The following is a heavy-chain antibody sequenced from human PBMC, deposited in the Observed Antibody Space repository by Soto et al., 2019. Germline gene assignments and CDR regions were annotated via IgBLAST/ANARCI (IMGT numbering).Heavy chain of an antibody. CDR1: GFNFSSYA. J-gene: IGHJ4*02. D-gene: IGHD3-16*01. V-gene: IGHV3-64D*06. Sequence: SVRRSCSASGFNFSSYAMHWVRQAPGKGLEYVSAISSNGGSTYYADSVKGRFTISRDNSKNTLYLQMSSLRAEDTAVYYCVKDLGVTTFDYWGQGTLVPV. CDR3: VKDLGVTTFDY. CDR2: ISSNGGST.